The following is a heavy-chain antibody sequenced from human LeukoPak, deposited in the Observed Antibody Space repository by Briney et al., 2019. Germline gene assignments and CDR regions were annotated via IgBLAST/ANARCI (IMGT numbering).Heavy chain of an antibody. CDR1: GGSISSSSYY. CDR3: ARDLGGPFLPYF. J-gene: IGHJ4*01. D-gene: IGHD3-16*01. CDR2: IYYSGST. V-gene: IGHV4-39*07. Sequence: TSETLSLTCTVSGGSISSSSYYWGWIRQPPGKGLEWIGSIYYSGSTYYNPSLKSRVTISVDTSKNQFSLKLSSVTAADTAVYYCARDLGGPFLPYFRGPGTLVTVSS.